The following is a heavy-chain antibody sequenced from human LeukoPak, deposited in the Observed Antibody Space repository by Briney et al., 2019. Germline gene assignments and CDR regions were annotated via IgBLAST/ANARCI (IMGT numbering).Heavy chain of an antibody. CDR1: GNSFTNYW. CDR3: ARQRDGYFDY. V-gene: IGHV5-51*01. CDR2: IYPGDSDM. Sequence: GESLKISCKGSGNSFTNYWIGWVRQMPGKGLEWMGIIYPGDSDMRYSPSFQGQVIISVDKSISTAYLQWSSLKDSDTAMYYCARQRDGYFDYWGQGTLVTVPS. J-gene: IGHJ4*02. D-gene: IGHD5-24*01.